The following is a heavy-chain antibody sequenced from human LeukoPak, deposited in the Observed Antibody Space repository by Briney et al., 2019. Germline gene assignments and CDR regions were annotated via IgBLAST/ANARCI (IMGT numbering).Heavy chain of an antibody. Sequence: ASVKVSCKASGYTFTSYGISWVRQAPGQGLEWMGWISVYNGNTNYAQKLQGRVTMTTDTSTSTVYMELRSLRFDDTAVYYCARVYCSGGSCYSSFGGYFDYWGQGTLVTVSS. CDR1: GYTFTSYG. CDR3: ARVYCSGGSCYSSFGGYFDY. D-gene: IGHD2-15*01. J-gene: IGHJ4*02. V-gene: IGHV1-18*01. CDR2: ISVYNGNT.